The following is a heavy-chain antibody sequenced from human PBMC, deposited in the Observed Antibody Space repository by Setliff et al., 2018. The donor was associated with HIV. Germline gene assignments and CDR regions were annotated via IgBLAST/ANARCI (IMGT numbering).Heavy chain of an antibody. CDR2: IKQDGSDM. CDR1: GLPFYNYW. D-gene: IGHD6-19*01. V-gene: IGHV3-7*01. J-gene: IGHJ4*02. Sequence: GGSLRLSCVASGLPFYNYWMTWLRRAPGRGLEWVANIKQDGSDMHYIESVKGRFTTSRDNAKNSLYLQMNSLRAEDTAIYFCARGITVTGMTLNEWGQGTLVTVSS. CDR3: ARGITVTGMTLNE.